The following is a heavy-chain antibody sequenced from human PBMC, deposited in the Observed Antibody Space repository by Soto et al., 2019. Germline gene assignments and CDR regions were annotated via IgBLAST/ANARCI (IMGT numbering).Heavy chain of an antibody. CDR2: IWFDGTNE. CDR3: VAINYDILTGYFSDY. D-gene: IGHD3-9*01. V-gene: IGHV3-33*01. CDR1: GFTFSDYG. J-gene: IGHJ4*02. Sequence: QVHLVESGGGVVQPGRSLRLSCAASGFTFSDYGMHWVRLAPGKGLEWVALIWFDGTNEYYADSVKGRFTISRDNSKNTVYLQMDSLRAEDTAVYYCVAINYDILTGYFSDYWGQGTLVTVSS.